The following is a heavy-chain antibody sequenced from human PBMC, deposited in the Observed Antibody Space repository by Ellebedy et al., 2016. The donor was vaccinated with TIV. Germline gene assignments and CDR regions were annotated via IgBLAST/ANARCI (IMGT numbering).Heavy chain of an antibody. CDR3: AQHSGDFPTRAGIGQ. V-gene: IGHV3-23*01. D-gene: IGHD3-10*01. CDR2: ISGGGDTK. Sequence: PGGSLRLSCAASGFTFSSYALSWVRQAPGKGLEWVSAISGGGDTKYYSDSVRGQFTISRDNSKNTLYLQIRSLRVDDTAVYFCAQHSGDFPTRAGIGQWGQGTPVTVSS. J-gene: IGHJ4*02. CDR1: GFTFSSYA.